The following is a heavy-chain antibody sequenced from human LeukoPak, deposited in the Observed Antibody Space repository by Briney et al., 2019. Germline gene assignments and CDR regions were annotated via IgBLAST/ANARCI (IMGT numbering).Heavy chain of an antibody. Sequence: KPGESLKISCKGSGYSFTSSWIGWVRQMPGKVLGWVGIIYPGDSDTRYSPSFQGQVTISADKSISTAYLQWSSLKASDTAMYYCARRGYSPGPGDYWGQGTLVTVSS. J-gene: IGHJ4*02. CDR3: ARRGYSPGPGDY. CDR2: IYPGDSDT. D-gene: IGHD5-18*01. V-gene: IGHV5-51*01. CDR1: GYSFTSSW.